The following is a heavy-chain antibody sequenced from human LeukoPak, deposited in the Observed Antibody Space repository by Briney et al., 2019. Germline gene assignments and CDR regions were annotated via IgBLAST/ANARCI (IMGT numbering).Heavy chain of an antibody. Sequence: SVTVSFKASGGTFSSYAISWVRQAPGQGLEWMGGIIPIFGTANYAQKFQGRVTITADESTSTAYMELSSLRSDDTAVNYCASLHDDYLWGSYRFRDEWGQGTLVTVSS. CDR1: GGTFSSYA. D-gene: IGHD3-16*02. V-gene: IGHV1-69*13. J-gene: IGHJ4*02. CDR2: IIPIFGTA. CDR3: ASLHDDYLWGSYRFRDE.